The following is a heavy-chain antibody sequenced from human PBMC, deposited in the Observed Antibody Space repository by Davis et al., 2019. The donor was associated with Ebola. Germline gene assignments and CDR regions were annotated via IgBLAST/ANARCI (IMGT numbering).Heavy chain of an antibody. D-gene: IGHD4-17*01. CDR1: GFTFSSYS. CDR2: ISSSSSYI. CDR3: AKESGSGYGDFPSNYFEY. Sequence: GESLKISCAASGFTFSSYSMNWVRQAPGKGLEWVSSISSSSSYIYYADSVKGRFTISRDNDKNSLHLQMNSLRAEDTAIYYCAKESGSGYGDFPSNYFEYWGQGTLVTVSS. J-gene: IGHJ4*02. V-gene: IGHV3-21*04.